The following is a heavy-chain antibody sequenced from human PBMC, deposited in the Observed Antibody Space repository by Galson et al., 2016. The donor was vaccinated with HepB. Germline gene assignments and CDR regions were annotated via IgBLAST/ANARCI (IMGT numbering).Heavy chain of an antibody. V-gene: IGHV1-69*13. J-gene: IGHJ4*02. D-gene: IGHD5-12*01. CDR3: ARGPLGTVQWLKSYLDN. Sequence: SVKVSCKADGDTFRNYGITWVRQAPGQGLEWLGGIVPIFGAVNYAQKFQGRVTIVADESTTAVYMEVSSLTSEDTALYYCARGPLGTVQWLKSYLDNWGPGTLVIVSS. CDR2: IVPIFGAV. CDR1: GDTFRNYG.